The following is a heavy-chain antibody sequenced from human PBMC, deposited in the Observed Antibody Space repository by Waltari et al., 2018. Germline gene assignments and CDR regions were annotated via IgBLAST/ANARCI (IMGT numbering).Heavy chain of an antibody. J-gene: IGHJ4*02. CDR1: GFTFADYA. CDR2: ISWEGSTT. V-gene: IGHV3-43D*03. D-gene: IGHD6-19*01. Sequence: EVQLVESGGVVVQPGGSLRLSCAASGFTFADYAMHWVRQAPGKGLEWVSLISWEGSTTSYADSVKGRFTISRDNSKNSLYLQMNSLRAEDNALYYCAKDSRGYSGWVDYWGQGTLVTVSS. CDR3: AKDSRGYSGWVDY.